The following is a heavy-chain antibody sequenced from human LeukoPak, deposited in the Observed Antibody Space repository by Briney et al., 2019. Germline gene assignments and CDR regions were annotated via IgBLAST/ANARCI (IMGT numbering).Heavy chain of an antibody. Sequence: GGSLRLSCAAFGFTVSTNYMSWVRQAPGKGLEWVSVIRSDGSTNHADSVKGRFTISRDNSKNTLYLQMNNLRAEDTAMYYCAREMYSGMYNDAFDIWGQGTKVTVSS. CDR3: AREMYSGMYNDAFDI. D-gene: IGHD1-26*01. CDR2: IRSDGST. CDR1: GFTVSTNY. J-gene: IGHJ3*02. V-gene: IGHV3-53*01.